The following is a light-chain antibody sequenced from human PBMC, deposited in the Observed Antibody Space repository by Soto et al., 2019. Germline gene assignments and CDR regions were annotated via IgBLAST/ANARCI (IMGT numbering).Light chain of an antibody. V-gene: IGKV1-39*01. Sequence: DIQMTQSPSSLSASVGDRITITCRASENIARHLNWYQQKPGKAPNLLIYAASNLQNGVPLRFRGGGSGTDFTLTISNLQPEDFATYYCRQRYSTLSITFGQGTRLEIK. CDR1: ENIARH. CDR2: AAS. CDR3: RQRYSTLSIT. J-gene: IGKJ5*01.